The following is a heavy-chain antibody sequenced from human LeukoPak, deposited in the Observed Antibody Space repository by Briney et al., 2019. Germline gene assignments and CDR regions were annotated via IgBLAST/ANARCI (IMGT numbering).Heavy chain of an antibody. CDR2: IYPSDSDT. CDR3: ARRPYYYGMDV. Sequence: WWSWVHQSPGKGLEWMGFIYPSDSDTRYSPSFQGQVTISADKSISTAYLQWSSLKASDTAIYYCARRPYYYGMDVWGQGTAVTVSS. CDR1: W. J-gene: IGHJ6*02. V-gene: IGHV5-51*07.